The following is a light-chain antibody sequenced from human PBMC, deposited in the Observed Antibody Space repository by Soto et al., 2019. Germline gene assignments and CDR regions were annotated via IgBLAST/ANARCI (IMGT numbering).Light chain of an antibody. CDR1: SSNIGAGYD. Sequence: QLVLTQPPSVSGAPGQRVTISCTGSSSNIGAGYDVHWYQRLPGTAPKVLIYNNNNRPSGVPDRFSGSKSGTSASLAITGLQAEDEADYYCQSSDSSLSGSYVFGTGTKLTVL. V-gene: IGLV1-40*01. CDR2: NNN. J-gene: IGLJ1*01. CDR3: QSSDSSLSGSYV.